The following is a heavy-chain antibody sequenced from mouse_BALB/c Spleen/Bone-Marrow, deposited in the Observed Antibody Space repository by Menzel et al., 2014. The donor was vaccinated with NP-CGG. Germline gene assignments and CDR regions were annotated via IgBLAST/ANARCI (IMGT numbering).Heavy chain of an antibody. CDR3: ARSGDSSGYGFAY. D-gene: IGHD3-2*01. CDR2: IYPGDGST. CDR1: GYTFTSYD. J-gene: IGHJ3*01. Sequence: VQGVESGPELVKPGALVKISCKASGYTFTSYDINWVKQRPGQGFEWIGWIYPGDGSTKYNEKFKGKATLTADKSSSTAYMQLSSLTSENSAVYFCARSGDSSGYGFAYWGQGTLVTVSA. V-gene: IGHV1S56*01.